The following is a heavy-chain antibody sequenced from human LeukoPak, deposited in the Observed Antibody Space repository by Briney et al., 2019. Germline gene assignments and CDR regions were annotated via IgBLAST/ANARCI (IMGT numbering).Heavy chain of an antibody. Sequence: ASVKVSCKASGYTFTGCYMHWVRQAPGQGLEWMGWINPNSGGTNYAQKFQGRVTMTRDTSISTAYMDLSRLRSDDTAVYYCARVGCDYDSSGYYPGGYWGQGTLVTVSS. CDR3: ARVGCDYDSSGYYPGGY. D-gene: IGHD3-22*01. V-gene: IGHV1-2*02. J-gene: IGHJ4*02. CDR1: GYTFTGCY. CDR2: INPNSGGT.